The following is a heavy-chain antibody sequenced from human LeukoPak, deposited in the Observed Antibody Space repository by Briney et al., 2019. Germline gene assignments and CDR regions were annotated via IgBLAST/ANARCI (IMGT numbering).Heavy chain of an antibody. Sequence: GTLRLSCAASGFTLSSYWMHWVRQAPGKGLVWVSRMNSDGSSTTYADSVKGRFTISRDNAKNTLSLQMNSLRAEDTAVYHCAREAFNYGDLYFDYWGQGTLVTASS. D-gene: IGHD4-17*01. CDR3: AREAFNYGDLYFDY. CDR2: MNSDGSST. V-gene: IGHV3-74*01. J-gene: IGHJ4*02. CDR1: GFTLSSYW.